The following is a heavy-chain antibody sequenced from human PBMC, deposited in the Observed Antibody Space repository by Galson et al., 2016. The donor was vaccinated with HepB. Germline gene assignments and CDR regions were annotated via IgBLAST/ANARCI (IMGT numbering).Heavy chain of an antibody. J-gene: IGHJ3*01. CDR1: GASIRSGGYY. Sequence: TLSLTCTVSGASIRSGGYYWTWIRQHPGKGLEWIGNIYYSGSTLYNPSLKSRVSISVDTSENQFSLKLSSLTGADTAVYFCALAVAGTSPGFDFWGQGTMVTVSS. V-gene: IGHV4-31*03. CDR3: ALAVAGTSPGFDF. D-gene: IGHD6-19*01. CDR2: IYYSGST.